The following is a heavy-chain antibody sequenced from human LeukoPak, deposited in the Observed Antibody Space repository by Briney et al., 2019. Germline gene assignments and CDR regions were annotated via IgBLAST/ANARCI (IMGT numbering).Heavy chain of an antibody. Sequence: SETLSLTCTVSGASISRDYWSWIRQPPGKGLEWIGYIHYSGSTNYNPSLESRVTISRDTSKNQFSLKLRSVTAADTAVYYCARDGAASSGWSPGYYGMDVWGQGTTVTVSS. D-gene: IGHD6-19*01. V-gene: IGHV4-59*01. CDR1: GASISRDY. J-gene: IGHJ6*02. CDR3: ARDGAASSGWSPGYYGMDV. CDR2: IHYSGST.